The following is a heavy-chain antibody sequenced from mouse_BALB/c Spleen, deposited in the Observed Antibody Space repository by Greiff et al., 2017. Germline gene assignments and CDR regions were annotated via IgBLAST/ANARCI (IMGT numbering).Heavy chain of an antibody. D-gene: IGHD2-1*01. CDR2: IWAGGST. J-gene: IGHJ1*01. CDR1: GFSLTSYG. CDR3: AREIYGNYEYFDV. V-gene: IGHV2-9*02. Sequence: VQLQESGPGLVAPSQSLSITCTVSGFSLTSYGVHWVRQPPGKGLEWLGVIWAGGSTNYNSALMSRLSISKDNSKSQVFLKMNSLQTDDTAMYYCAREIYGNYEYFDVWGAGTTVTVSS.